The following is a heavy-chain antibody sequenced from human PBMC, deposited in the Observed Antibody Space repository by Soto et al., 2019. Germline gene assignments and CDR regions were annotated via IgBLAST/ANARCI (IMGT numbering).Heavy chain of an antibody. J-gene: IGHJ4*02. Sequence: SETLSLTCTVSGGSISSYYWSWIRQPAGKGLEWIGRIYPSGTTNYNPSLKSRVTMSAGTSKNHFSLKLSSVTAADTAVYYCARDTFWSASFTVDYWGQGAPGHRLL. D-gene: IGHD3-3*01. CDR1: GGSISSYY. V-gene: IGHV4-4*07. CDR3: ARDTFWSASFTVDY. CDR2: IYPSGTT.